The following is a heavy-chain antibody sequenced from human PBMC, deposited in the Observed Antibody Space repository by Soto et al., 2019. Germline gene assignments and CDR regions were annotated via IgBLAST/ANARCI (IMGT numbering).Heavy chain of an antibody. J-gene: IGHJ4*02. CDR1: GFTFIGHA. CDR2: ISTNGGST. V-gene: IGHV3-64*02. D-gene: IGHD6-13*01. Sequence: EVQLVESGEGLVQPGGSLRLSCAAPGFTFIGHAMPWFRQAPGKGWEYVSAISTNGGSTYYADSVKGRFTISRDNSKNTLYLQMGSLRPEDMAVYYCARGGIAAAAASFDYWGQGTLVTVSS. CDR3: ARGGIAAAAASFDY.